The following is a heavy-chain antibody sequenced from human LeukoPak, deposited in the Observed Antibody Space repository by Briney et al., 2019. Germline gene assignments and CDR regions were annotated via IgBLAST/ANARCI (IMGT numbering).Heavy chain of an antibody. J-gene: IGHJ4*02. V-gene: IGHV3-11*01. CDR2: ISSSGSTI. D-gene: IGHD6-19*01. CDR3: AKDKGDSSGWLNFDY. Sequence: GGSLRLSCAASGFTFSDYYVSWIRQAPGKGLEWVSYISSSGSTIYYADSVKDRFTISRDNSKNTLYLQMNSLRAEDTAVYYCAKDKGDSSGWLNFDYWGQGTLVTVSS. CDR1: GFTFSDYY.